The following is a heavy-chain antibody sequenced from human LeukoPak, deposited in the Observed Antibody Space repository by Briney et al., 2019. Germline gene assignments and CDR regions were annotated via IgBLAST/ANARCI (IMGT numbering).Heavy chain of an antibody. CDR1: GGTFSSYA. CDR2: IIPIFGTA. D-gene: IGHD6-19*01. V-gene: IGHV1-69*13. Sequence: SVKVSCKASGGTFSSYAISWVRQAPGQGLEWMGGIIPIFGTANYAQKFQGRVTITADESTSTAYMELSSLRSEDTAVYYCARDGPIAVAGDGGWFDPWGQGTLVTVSS. CDR3: ARDGPIAVAGDGGWFDP. J-gene: IGHJ5*02.